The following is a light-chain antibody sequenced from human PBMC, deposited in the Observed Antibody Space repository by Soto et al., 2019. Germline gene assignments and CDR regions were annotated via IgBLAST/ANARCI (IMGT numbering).Light chain of an antibody. CDR3: TSYTSTSTLV. J-gene: IGLJ2*01. CDR1: SNDIGANDY. Sequence: QSALTQPASVSGSPGQSITISCTGTSNDIGANDYVSWYQHHPGQAPKILIYEAANRPSGVSHRFSGSKSGNTASPTISGLQAEDEADYFCTSYTSTSTLVFGGGTKLTVL. V-gene: IGLV2-14*01. CDR2: EAA.